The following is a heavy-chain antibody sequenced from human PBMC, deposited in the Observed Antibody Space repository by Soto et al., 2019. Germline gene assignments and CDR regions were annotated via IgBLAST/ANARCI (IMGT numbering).Heavy chain of an antibody. CDR1: GFTFSSYS. CDR3: AREREVEYCSSTSCYYFPSYYYYMDV. Sequence: GSLRLSCAASGFTFSSYSMNWVRQAPGKGLEWVSYISSSSSTIYYADSVKGRFTISRDNAKNSLYLQMNSLRAEDTAVYYCAREREVEYCSSTSCYYFPSYYYYMDVWGKGTTVTVSS. CDR2: ISSSSSTI. D-gene: IGHD2-2*01. V-gene: IGHV3-48*01. J-gene: IGHJ6*03.